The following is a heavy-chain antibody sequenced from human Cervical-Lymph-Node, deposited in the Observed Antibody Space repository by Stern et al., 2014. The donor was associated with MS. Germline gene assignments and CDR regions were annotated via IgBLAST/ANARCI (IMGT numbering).Heavy chain of an antibody. CDR3: ARSPPYYEFWNDYYYFDY. V-gene: IGHV2-70*04. CDR1: GFSLSTSGMR. J-gene: IGHJ4*02. Sequence: QITLKESGPALVKPTQTLTLTCTFSGFSLSTSGMRVSWIRQPPGKALEWLASIDWDDDKFYSTSLKTRLTISKATTKNQVVLTMTNMDPVDTATYYCARSPPYYEFWNDYYYFDYWGQGTLVAVSS. D-gene: IGHD3-3*01. CDR2: IDWDDDK.